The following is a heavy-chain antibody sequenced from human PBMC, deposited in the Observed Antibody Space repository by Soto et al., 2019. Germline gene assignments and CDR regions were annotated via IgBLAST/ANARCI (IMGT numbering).Heavy chain of an antibody. CDR2: ISSSGSSI. CDR1: GLTFSDCY. V-gene: IGHV3-11*01. J-gene: IGHJ6*02. Sequence: QVQLVESGGGLVKPGGSLRLSCAASGLTFSDCYMNWIRQAPGKGLEWVSYISSSGSSINYAGSVKGRFTISRDNAKNSLYLQMHSLRAEDTAMYYCARVRFGEWGYAMDVWGQGTTVTVSS. D-gene: IGHD3-10*01. CDR3: ARVRFGEWGYAMDV.